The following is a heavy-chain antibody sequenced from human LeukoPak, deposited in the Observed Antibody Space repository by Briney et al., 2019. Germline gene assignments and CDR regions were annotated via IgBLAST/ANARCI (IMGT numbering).Heavy chain of an antibody. CDR3: ARAVEMATTFDY. J-gene: IGHJ4*02. CDR1: GGSISSYY. D-gene: IGHD5-24*01. Sequence: SETLSLTCTVSGGSISSYYWSWIRQPPGKGLEWIGYIYYSGSTNYNPPLKSRVTISVDTSKNQFSLKPSSVTAADTAVYYCARAVEMATTFDYWGQGTLVTVSS. V-gene: IGHV4-59*08. CDR2: IYYSGST.